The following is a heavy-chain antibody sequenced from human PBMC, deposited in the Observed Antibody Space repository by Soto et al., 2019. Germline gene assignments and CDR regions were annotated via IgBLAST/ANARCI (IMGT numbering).Heavy chain of an antibody. CDR3: ARDYYDSSDNIPDGRRFDP. CDR1: GGSISSGCYY. CDR2: IYYSGST. V-gene: IGHV4-31*03. D-gene: IGHD3-22*01. Sequence: PSETLSLTCTVSGGSISSGCYYWSWIRQHPGKGLEWIGYIYYSGSTYYNPSLKSRVTISVDTSKNQFSLKLSSVTAADTAVYHCARDYYDSSDNIPDGRRFDPWGQGTLVTVSS. J-gene: IGHJ5*02.